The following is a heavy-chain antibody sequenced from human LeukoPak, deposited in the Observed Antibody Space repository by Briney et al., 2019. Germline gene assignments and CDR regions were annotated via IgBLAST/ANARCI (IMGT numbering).Heavy chain of an antibody. J-gene: IGHJ4*02. V-gene: IGHV4-59*08. CDR2: IYYSGAT. D-gene: IGHD3-10*01. Sequence: SETLSLTCTVSGGSISNYYWSWIRQPPGKGLEWIGHIYYSGATKYNPSLKSRITISVDTSKNQFSLMLSSVTAADTAVYYCARFGITVVRGGKYYFDYWGQGTLVTVSS. CDR1: GGSISNYY. CDR3: ARFGITVVRGGKYYFDY.